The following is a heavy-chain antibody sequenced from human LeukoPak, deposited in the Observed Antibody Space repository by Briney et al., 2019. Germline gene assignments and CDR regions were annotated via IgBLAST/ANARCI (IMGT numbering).Heavy chain of an antibody. CDR2: ISGSGGST. D-gene: IGHD3-3*01. CDR3: ARERSGYETLGYYYYYMDV. Sequence: PGGTLRLSCAASGFTFSSYGMSWVRQAPGKGLEWVSAISGSGGSTYYADSVKGRFTISRDNSKNTLYLQMNSLRAEDTAVYYCARERSGYETLGYYYYYMDVWGKGTTVTISS. J-gene: IGHJ6*03. V-gene: IGHV3-23*01. CDR1: GFTFSSYG.